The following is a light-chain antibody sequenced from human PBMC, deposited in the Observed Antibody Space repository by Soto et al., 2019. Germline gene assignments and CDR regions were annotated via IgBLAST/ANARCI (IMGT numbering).Light chain of an antibody. CDR3: QHYSQWSLT. V-gene: IGKV3-15*01. CDR2: GAS. J-gene: IGKJ4*01. CDR1: QSVGSY. Sequence: EIVMTQSPGTLYVSPGERATLSCRASQSVGSYLAWYQQKPGQAPRVVIYGASTRATGIPARFSGSGSGTEFTLTMSSLQSEDCALSYCQHYSQWSLTFGGGTKVEVK.